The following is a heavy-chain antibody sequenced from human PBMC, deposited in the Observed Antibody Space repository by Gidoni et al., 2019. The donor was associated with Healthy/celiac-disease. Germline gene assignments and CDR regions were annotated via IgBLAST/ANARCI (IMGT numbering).Heavy chain of an antibody. CDR3: AKHRAGEFSSLRAFDI. CDR1: GFTFGSYA. CDR2: LSGSGGST. Sequence: EVQLLESGGGLVQPGGSLRLSCAAAGFTFGSYAMSWVRQAPGKGLEWVSSLSGSGGSTYYADSVKCRFTISRDNSKITLYLQMHSLRAEDTAVYYCAKHRAGEFSSLRAFDIWGQGTMVTVSS. D-gene: IGHD3-16*02. J-gene: IGHJ3*02. V-gene: IGHV3-23*01.